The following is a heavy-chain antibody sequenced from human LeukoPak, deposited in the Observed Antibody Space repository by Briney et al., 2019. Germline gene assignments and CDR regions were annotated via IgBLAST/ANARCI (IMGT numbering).Heavy chain of an antibody. Sequence: SETLSLTCTVSGGSLSSYYWSWIRQPAGKGLEWIGRIYTSGSTNYNPSLKSRVTMSVDTSKNQFSLKLSSVTAADTAVYYCARDQRYYGPGAQFHLKLVAFDIWGQGTMVTVSS. CDR3: ARDQRYYGPGAQFHLKLVAFDI. CDR2: IYTSGST. V-gene: IGHV4-4*07. CDR1: GGSLSSYY. J-gene: IGHJ3*02. D-gene: IGHD3-10*01.